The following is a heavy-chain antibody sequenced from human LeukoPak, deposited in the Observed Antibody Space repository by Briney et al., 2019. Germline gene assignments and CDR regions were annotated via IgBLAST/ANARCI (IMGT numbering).Heavy chain of an antibody. Sequence: PGGSLRLSCAASGFTFSSYSMTWVRQAPGKGLEWVSSISSSSSYIYYPDSVKGRFTISRDNAKNSLYLQMNSLTAEDTAVYYCARGGYCSSTSCYPSWFDPWGQGTLVTVSS. CDR1: GFTFSSYS. CDR2: ISSSSSYI. D-gene: IGHD2-2*01. CDR3: ARGGYCSSTSCYPSWFDP. V-gene: IGHV3-21*01. J-gene: IGHJ5*02.